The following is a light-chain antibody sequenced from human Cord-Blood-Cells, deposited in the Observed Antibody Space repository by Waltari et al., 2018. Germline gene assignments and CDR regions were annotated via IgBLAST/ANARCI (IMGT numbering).Light chain of an antibody. Sequence: QSALTQPASVSGSPGQSITIPCTGTSSDVGSSNLVSWYQQHPGKAPKLMIYEGSKRPSGVSNRFSGSKSGNTASLTISGLQAEDEADYYCCSYAGSSYVFGTGTKVTVL. CDR3: CSYAGSSYV. CDR1: SSDVGSSNL. CDR2: EGS. J-gene: IGLJ1*01. V-gene: IGLV2-23*01.